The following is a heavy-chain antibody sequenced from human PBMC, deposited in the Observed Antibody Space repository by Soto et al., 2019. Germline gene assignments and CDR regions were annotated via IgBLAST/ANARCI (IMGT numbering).Heavy chain of an antibody. D-gene: IGHD4-4*01. CDR3: ATTTVTTLPYYYYGMDV. CDR2: IYYSGST. Sequence: PSETLSLTCTVSGGSISSSSYYWGWIRQPPGKGLEWIGSIYYSGSTYYNPSLKSRVTISVDTSKNQFSLKLSSVTAADPAVYYCATTTVTTLPYYYYGMDVWGQGTTVTVSS. CDR1: GGSISSSSYY. V-gene: IGHV4-39*01. J-gene: IGHJ6*02.